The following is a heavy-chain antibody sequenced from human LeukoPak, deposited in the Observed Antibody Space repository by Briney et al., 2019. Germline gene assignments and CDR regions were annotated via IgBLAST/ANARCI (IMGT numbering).Heavy chain of an antibody. CDR3: AREICSSTSCAGNWFDP. CDR2: IYYSGST. J-gene: IGHJ5*02. Sequence: SETLSLTCTVSGGSISSYYWSWIRQPPGKGLEWIGYIYYSGSTNYNPSLKGRVTISVDTSKNQFSLKLSSVTAADTAVYYCAREICSSTSCAGNWFDPWGQGTLVTVSS. D-gene: IGHD2-2*01. V-gene: IGHV4-59*01. CDR1: GGSISSYY.